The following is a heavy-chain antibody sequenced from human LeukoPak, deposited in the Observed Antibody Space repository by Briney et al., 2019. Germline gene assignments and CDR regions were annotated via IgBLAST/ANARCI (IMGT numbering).Heavy chain of an antibody. J-gene: IGHJ3*02. D-gene: IGHD4-17*01. CDR2: ISGSGGST. CDR3: ARAIYGDFDAFDI. V-gene: IGHV3-23*01. CDR1: GFTFSSYG. Sequence: GGSLRLSCAASGFTFSSYGMSWVRQAPGKGLEWVSAISGSGGSTYYADSVKGRFTISRDNAKNSLYLQMNSLRAEDTAVYYCARAIYGDFDAFDIWGQGTMVTVSS.